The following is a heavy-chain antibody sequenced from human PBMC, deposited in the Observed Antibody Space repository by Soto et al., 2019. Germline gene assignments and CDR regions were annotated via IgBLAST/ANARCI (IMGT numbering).Heavy chain of an antibody. CDR3: ATSSLFRGYENYFDY. V-gene: IGHV4-30-4*01. J-gene: IGHJ4*02. D-gene: IGHD5-12*01. CDR2: IYYSGST. Sequence: SETLSLTCTVSGGSISSGDYYWSWIRQPPGKGLEWIGYIYYSGSTYYNPSLRSRVTISVDTSKNQFSLKLSSVTAADTAVYYCATSSLFRGYENYFDYWGQGTLVTVSS. CDR1: GGSISSGDYY.